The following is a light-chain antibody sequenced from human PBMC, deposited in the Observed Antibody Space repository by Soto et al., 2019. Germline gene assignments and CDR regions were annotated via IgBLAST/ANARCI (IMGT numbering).Light chain of an antibody. CDR1: QSILYSSNNKNY. CDR3: QHYYSTPLT. CDR2: WAS. V-gene: IGKV4-1*01. Sequence: DIVMTQSPDSLAVSLGERATINCKSSQSILYSSNNKNYLAWYQQKPGQPPKLLIYWASTRESGVPDRFSGSGSGTDFTLTIRSLQAEDVAVYYCQHYYSTPLTFGGGTRVEIK. J-gene: IGKJ4*01.